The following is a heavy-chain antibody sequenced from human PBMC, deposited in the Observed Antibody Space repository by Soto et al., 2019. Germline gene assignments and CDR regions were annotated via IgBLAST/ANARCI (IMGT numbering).Heavy chain of an antibody. D-gene: IGHD5-18*01. J-gene: IGHJ4*02. CDR3: AHATAMVIDY. V-gene: IGHV1-3*01. CDR2: VNAGNGDT. CDR1: GYTFTRFA. Sequence: ASVKVSCKASGYTFTRFAMHWVRQAPGQRLEWMGWVNAGNGDTKYSQKFEDRVTINRDTSASTVYMELSSLRSEDTAVYYCAHATAMVIDYWGRGTLDTVSS.